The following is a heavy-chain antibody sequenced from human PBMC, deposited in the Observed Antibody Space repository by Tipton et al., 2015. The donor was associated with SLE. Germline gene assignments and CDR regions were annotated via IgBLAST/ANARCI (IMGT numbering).Heavy chain of an antibody. CDR3: EKDFHDSSGLSDY. Sequence: SLRLSCAVYGGSFSGYYWSWIRQPPGKGLEWVSTIYSGGGTYYADSVKGRFTISRDNSRNTLYLQMSSLRPEDTAVYYCEKDFHDSSGLSDYWGQGSLVTVSS. D-gene: IGHD3-22*01. J-gene: IGHJ4*02. V-gene: IGHV3-53*05. CDR1: GGSFSGYY. CDR2: IYSGGGT.